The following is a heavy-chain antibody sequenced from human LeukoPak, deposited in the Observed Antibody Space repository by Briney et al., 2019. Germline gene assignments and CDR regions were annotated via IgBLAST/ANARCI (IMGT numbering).Heavy chain of an antibody. D-gene: IGHD4-23*01. CDR2: IFSNDEK. CDR1: GFSLSNARMG. Sequence: SGPTLVNPTETLTLTCTVSGFSLSNARMGVSWMRQPPGKALEWLAHIFSNDEKSYSTSLKSRLTISKDTSKSQVVLTMTSMDPVDTATYYCARIDYGGKGCVDYWGQGTLVTVSS. J-gene: IGHJ4*02. CDR3: ARIDYGGKGCVDY. V-gene: IGHV2-26*01.